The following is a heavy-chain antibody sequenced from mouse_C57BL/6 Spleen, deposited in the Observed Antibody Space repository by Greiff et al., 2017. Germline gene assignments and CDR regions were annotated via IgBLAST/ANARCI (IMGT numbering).Heavy chain of an antibody. CDR3: ARRGDSTMVTGFDY. J-gene: IGHJ2*01. Sequence: QVQLKQPGAELVKPGASVKLSCKASGYTFTSYWMHWVKQRPGQGLEWIGMIHPNSGSTNYNEKFKSKATLTVDKSSSTAYMQLSSLTSEDSAVYYCARRGDSTMVTGFDYWGQGTTLTVSS. D-gene: IGHD2-2*01. CDR2: IHPNSGST. CDR1: GYTFTSYW. V-gene: IGHV1-64*01.